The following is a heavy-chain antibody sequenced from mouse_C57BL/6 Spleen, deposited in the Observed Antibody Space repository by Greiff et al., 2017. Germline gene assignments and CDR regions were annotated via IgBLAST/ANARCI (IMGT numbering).Heavy chain of an antibody. V-gene: IGHV1-50*01. D-gene: IGHD2-2*01. CDR1: GYTFTSYW. CDR2: IDPSDSYT. Sequence: QVHVKQPGAELVKPGASVKLSCKASGYTFTSYWMQWVKQRPGQGLEWIGEIDPSDSYTNYNQNFKGKATLTVDTSTSTAYMQLSSLTSENSAVYYCALSTMVTYFDYWGQGTTLTVSS. CDR3: ALSTMVTYFDY. J-gene: IGHJ2*01.